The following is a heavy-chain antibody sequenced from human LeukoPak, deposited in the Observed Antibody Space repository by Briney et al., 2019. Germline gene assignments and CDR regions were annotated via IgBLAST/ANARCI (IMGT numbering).Heavy chain of an antibody. Sequence: GRSLRLSCAASGFTFDDYAMHWVRQAPGKGLEWVSGISWNSGSIGYADSVKGRFTISRDNAKNSLYLQMNSLRAEDTALYYCSKVIGGHIVVVTAIPRAFDIWGQGKMVTVS. CDR2: ISWNSGSI. CDR1: GFTFDDYA. CDR3: SKVIGGHIVVVTAIPRAFDI. V-gene: IGHV3-9*01. D-gene: IGHD2-21*02. J-gene: IGHJ3*02.